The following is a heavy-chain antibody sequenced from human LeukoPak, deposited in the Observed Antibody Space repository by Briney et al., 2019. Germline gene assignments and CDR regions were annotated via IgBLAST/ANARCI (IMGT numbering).Heavy chain of an antibody. V-gene: IGHV3-23*01. CDR2: IRPDGDRT. J-gene: IGHJ4*02. D-gene: IGHD6-19*01. CDR1: GFAFSAYA. CDR3: AREQSGTRGWYTVDY. Sequence: GGSLSLSCAASGFAFSAYAITWVRQGPGQGLEWVSAIRPDGDRTYYANSVRGRFTISRDNSKDTVYLQINGLRVEDTAVYYCAREQSGTRGWYTVDYWGQGTLVTVSS.